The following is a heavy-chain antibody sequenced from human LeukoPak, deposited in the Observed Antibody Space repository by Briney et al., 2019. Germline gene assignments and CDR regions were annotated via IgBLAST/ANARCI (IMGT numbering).Heavy chain of an antibody. D-gene: IGHD6-6*01. CDR2: ISSSSSTI. Sequence: PGGSLRLSCAASGFTFSSYSMNWVRQAPGKGLGWVSYISSSSSTIYYADSVKGRFTISRDNAKNSLYLQMNSLRAEDTAVYYCARDVAARPDTYYFDYWGQGTLVTVSS. J-gene: IGHJ4*02. V-gene: IGHV3-48*01. CDR3: ARDVAARPDTYYFDY. CDR1: GFTFSSYS.